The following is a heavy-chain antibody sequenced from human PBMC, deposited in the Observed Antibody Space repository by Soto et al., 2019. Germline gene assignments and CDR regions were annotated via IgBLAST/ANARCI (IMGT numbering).Heavy chain of an antibody. J-gene: IGHJ4*02. CDR2: ISYDGSNK. CDR3: AKDGGSPVYFDY. V-gene: IGHV3-30*18. Sequence: PGGSLRLSCAASGFTFSSYGMHWVRQAPGKGLEWVAVISYDGSNKYYADSVKGRFTISRDNSKNTLYLQMNSLRAEDTAVYYCAKDGGSPVYFDYWGQGTLVTVSS. CDR1: GFTFSSYG.